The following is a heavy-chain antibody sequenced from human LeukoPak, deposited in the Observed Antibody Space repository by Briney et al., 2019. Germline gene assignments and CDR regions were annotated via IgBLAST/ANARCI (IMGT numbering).Heavy chain of an antibody. D-gene: IGHD3-3*01. CDR3: ARKYGFWGGEDAFDV. Sequence: GGSLRLSCAASGFTFSSYNMNWVRQAPGKGLEWISYISSSTGTIYYADSLKARFTISRDNAKSSLFLQMDSLRAEDTAVYYCARKYGFWGGEDAFDVWGQGTMVTVSS. V-gene: IGHV3-48*01. CDR1: GFTFSSYN. CDR2: ISSSTGTI. J-gene: IGHJ3*01.